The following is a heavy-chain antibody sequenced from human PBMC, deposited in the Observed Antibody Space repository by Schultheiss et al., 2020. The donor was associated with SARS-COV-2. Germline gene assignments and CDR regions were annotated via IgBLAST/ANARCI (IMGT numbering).Heavy chain of an antibody. CDR1: GFTFSSYA. J-gene: IGHJ6*02. CDR2: ISGSGGST. CDR3: ARDGSGSYFRHYYYGMDV. D-gene: IGHD3-10*01. Sequence: GGSLRLSCAASGFTFSSYAMSWVRQAPGKGLEWVSAISGSGGSTYYADSVKGRFTISRDNSKNTLYLQMNSLRAEDTAVYYCARDGSGSYFRHYYYGMDVWGQGNTVTVSS. V-gene: IGHV3-23*01.